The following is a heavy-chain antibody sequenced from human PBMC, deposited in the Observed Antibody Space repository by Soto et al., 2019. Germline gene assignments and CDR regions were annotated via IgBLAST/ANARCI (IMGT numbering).Heavy chain of an antibody. J-gene: IGHJ6*02. Sequence: QVQLVQSGAEVKKPGSSVKVSCKASGGTFSSYAISWVRQAPGQGLEWMGGIIPIFGTADYAQKFQGRVTITADESTSTASVELSSLRSEGTAVYYCAKNPENYYYGMDVWGQGTTVTVSS. CDR1: GGTFSSYA. CDR2: IIPIFGTA. CDR3: AKNPENYYYGMDV. V-gene: IGHV1-69*12.